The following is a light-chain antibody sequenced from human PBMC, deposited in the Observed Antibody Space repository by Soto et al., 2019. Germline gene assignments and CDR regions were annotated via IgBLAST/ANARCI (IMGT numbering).Light chain of an antibody. J-gene: IGKJ4*01. CDR3: QHYYNVPLT. CDR2: WAS. CDR1: QSVLYNSNNKNY. Sequence: DIVMTQSPDSLAVSLGERATINCRSSQSVLYNSNNKNYLAWYQQKPGQPHKLLFTWASTREDGIPDRFSGRGSGTDFTLTVSGLQAEDATMSYGQHYYNVPLTVGGGIRVEIK. V-gene: IGKV4-1*01.